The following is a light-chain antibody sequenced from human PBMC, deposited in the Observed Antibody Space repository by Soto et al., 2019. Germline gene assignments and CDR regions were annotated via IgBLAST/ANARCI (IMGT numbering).Light chain of an antibody. CDR3: QHYSYFAT. CDR2: KAS. CDR1: QSISSW. J-gene: IGKJ1*01. Sequence: DIQMTQSPSTLSASVGDRVTITCRASQSISSWLTWYQQKAGQAPKLLIYKASIVESGVPSRFSDSGSGTEFTLNISSLQPDDSATYYCQHYSYFATFGQGTRVEVK. V-gene: IGKV1-5*03.